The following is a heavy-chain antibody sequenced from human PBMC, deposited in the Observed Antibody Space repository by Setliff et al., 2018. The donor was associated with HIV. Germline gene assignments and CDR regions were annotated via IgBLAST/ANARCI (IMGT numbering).Heavy chain of an antibody. CDR3: ARDHMSVGAWVGATSRGLFQH. Sequence: ASVKVSCKASGYTFTTYYLHWVRQAPGQELDWMGIINPSSTSTNYAQRFQGRVTMTRDTSTSTVYMELSRLRSEDTAVYYCARDHMSVGAWVGATSRGLFQHWGQGTLVTVSS. J-gene: IGHJ1*01. CDR1: GYTFTTYY. CDR2: INPSSTST. V-gene: IGHV1-46*01. D-gene: IGHD1-26*01.